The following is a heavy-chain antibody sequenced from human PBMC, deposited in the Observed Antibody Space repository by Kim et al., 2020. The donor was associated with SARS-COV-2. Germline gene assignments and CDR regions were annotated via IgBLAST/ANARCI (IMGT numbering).Heavy chain of an antibody. CDR2: INHSGST. CDR3: ARGCLIAGAGTVFPYYYY. V-gene: IGHV4-34*01. J-gene: IGHJ6*03. CDR1: GGSFSGYY. D-gene: IGHD6-19*01. Sequence: SETLSLTCAVYGGSFSGYYWSWIRQPPGKGLEWIGEINHSGSTNYNPSLKSRVTISVDTSKNQFSLKLSSVTAADTAVYYCARGCLIAGAGTVFPYYYY.